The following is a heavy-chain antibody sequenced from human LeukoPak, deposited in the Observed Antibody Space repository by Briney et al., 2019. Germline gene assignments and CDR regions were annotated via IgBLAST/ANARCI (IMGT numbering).Heavy chain of an antibody. D-gene: IGHD3-10*01. CDR2: INWNGGST. CDR1: EFTFDDYG. CDR3: ERERIRYYGSGSYNAFDI. J-gene: IGHJ3*02. V-gene: IGHV3-20*04. Sequence: PGGSLRLSCAASEFTFDDYGMSWVRQAPGKGLDCVSGINWNGGSTGYADSVKGRFTISRDNAKNSLYLQMNSLRAEDTALYYCERERIRYYGSGSYNAFDIWGQGTRVTVSS.